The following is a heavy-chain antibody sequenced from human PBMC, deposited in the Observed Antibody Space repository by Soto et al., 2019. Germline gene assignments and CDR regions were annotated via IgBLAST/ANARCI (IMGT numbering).Heavy chain of an antibody. Sequence: QVQLVQSGAEVKKPEASVKVSCKASGYTFTGYYMHWVRQAPGQGLEWMGWINPNSGGTKSAQKFQGRVTMTRDTSISTSYMELSRLRSDDTAVYYCARRKGDYYDSSGYQYYFDYWGQGTLVTVSS. J-gene: IGHJ4*02. CDR1: GYTFTGYY. CDR3: ARRKGDYYDSSGYQYYFDY. D-gene: IGHD3-22*01. CDR2: INPNSGGT. V-gene: IGHV1-2*02.